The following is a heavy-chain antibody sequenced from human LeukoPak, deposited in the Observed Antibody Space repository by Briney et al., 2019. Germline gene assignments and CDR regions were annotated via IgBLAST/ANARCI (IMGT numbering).Heavy chain of an antibody. V-gene: IGHV1-46*01. Sequence: GASVKVSCKASGYTFTSYYMHWVRQAPGQGLEWMGIINPSGGSTSYAQKFQGRVTMIRDMSTSTVYMELSSLRSEDTAVYYCAREIAGYNPGFDYWGQRTLVTVSS. D-gene: IGHD5-24*01. J-gene: IGHJ4*02. CDR2: INPSGGST. CDR1: GYTFTSYY. CDR3: AREIAGYNPGFDY.